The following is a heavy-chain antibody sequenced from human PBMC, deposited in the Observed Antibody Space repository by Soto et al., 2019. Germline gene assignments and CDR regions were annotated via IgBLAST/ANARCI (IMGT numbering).Heavy chain of an antibody. Sequence: GESLKISCKASGYSFTTYWIGWVRQMPGKGLEWMGIIYPGDSDTRYSPSFQGQVAISADKSISTAYLQWRSLKASDNAMYYCARRGAVVPGDAFDIWGKGTMVTVSS. CDR2: IYPGDSDT. V-gene: IGHV5-51*01. J-gene: IGHJ3*02. CDR1: GYSFTTYW. D-gene: IGHD3-22*01. CDR3: ARRGAVVPGDAFDI.